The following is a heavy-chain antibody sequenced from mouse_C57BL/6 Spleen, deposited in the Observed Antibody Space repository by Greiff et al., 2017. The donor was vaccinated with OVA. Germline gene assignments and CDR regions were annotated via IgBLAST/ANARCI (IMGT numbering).Heavy chain of an antibody. J-gene: IGHJ3*01. CDR2: IHPNSGST. V-gene: IGHV1-64*01. CDR1: GYTFTSYW. CDR3: ARDGYDGDWFAY. D-gene: IGHD2-2*01. Sequence: QVHVKQPGAELVKPGASVKLSCKASGYTFTSYWMHWVKQRPGQGLEWIGMIHPNSGSTNYNEKFKSKATLTVAKSSSTAYMQLSSLTSEDSAVYYCARDGYDGDWFAYWGQGTLVTVSA.